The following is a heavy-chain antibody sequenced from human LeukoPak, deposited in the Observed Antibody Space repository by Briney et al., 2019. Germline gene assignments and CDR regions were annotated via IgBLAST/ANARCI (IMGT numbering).Heavy chain of an antibody. D-gene: IGHD3-22*01. J-gene: IGHJ4*02. CDR3: ARRSGYYSLGDY. CDR1: GGSISSGGYS. Sequence: SETLSLTCAVSGGSISSGGYSWSWIRQPPGKGLEWIGYIYHSGSTYYNPSLKSRVTLSVDRSKNQFSLMLSSVTDADTAVYYCARRSGYYSLGDYWGQGTPVTVSS. V-gene: IGHV4-30-2*01. CDR2: IYHSGST.